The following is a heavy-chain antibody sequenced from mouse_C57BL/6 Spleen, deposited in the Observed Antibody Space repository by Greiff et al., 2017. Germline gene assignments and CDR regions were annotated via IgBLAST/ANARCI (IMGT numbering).Heavy chain of an antibody. CDR3: ARGYRSYFDY. J-gene: IGHJ2*01. CDR1: GYTFTSYW. D-gene: IGHD2-14*01. Sequence: VQLKQPGAELVMPGASVKLSCKASGYTFTSYWMHWVKQRPGQGLEWIGEIDPSDSYTNYNQKFKGKSTLTVDKSSSTAYMQLSSLTSEDSAVYYCARGYRSYFDYWGQGTTLTVSS. CDR2: IDPSDSYT. V-gene: IGHV1-69*01.